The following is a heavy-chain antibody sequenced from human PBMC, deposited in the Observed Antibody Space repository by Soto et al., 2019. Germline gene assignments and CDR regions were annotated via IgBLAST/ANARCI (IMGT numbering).Heavy chain of an antibody. CDR2: ISSSSSYI. CDR3: ARAFHYYDSSGYYYGAFDI. CDR1: GFTFSSYS. V-gene: IGHV3-21*01. J-gene: IGHJ3*02. D-gene: IGHD3-22*01. Sequence: GGSLRLSCAASGFTFSSYSMNWVRQAPGKGLEWVSSISSSSSYIYYADSVKGRFTISRDNAKNSLYLQMNSLRAEDTAVYYCARAFHYYDSSGYYYGAFDIWGQGTMVTVSS.